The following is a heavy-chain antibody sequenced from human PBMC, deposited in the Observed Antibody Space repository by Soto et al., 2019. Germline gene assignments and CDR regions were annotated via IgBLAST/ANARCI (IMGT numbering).Heavy chain of an antibody. CDR3: ARVMEQDYYGSGRVDYYYYGMDV. D-gene: IGHD3-10*01. Sequence: GGSLRLSCAASGFTFSSYSMNWVRQAPGKGLEWVSSISSSSSYIYYADSVKGRFTISRDNAKNSLYLQMNSLRAEDTAVYYCARVMEQDYYGSGRVDYYYYGMDVWGQGTTVTVSS. CDR1: GFTFSSYS. V-gene: IGHV3-21*01. J-gene: IGHJ6*02. CDR2: ISSSSSYI.